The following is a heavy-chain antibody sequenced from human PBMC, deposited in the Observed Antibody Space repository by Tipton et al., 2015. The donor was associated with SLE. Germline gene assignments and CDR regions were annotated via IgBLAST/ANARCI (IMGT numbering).Heavy chain of an antibody. J-gene: IGHJ4*02. D-gene: IGHD6-13*01. V-gene: IGHV4-34*01. Sequence: TLSLTCAVYGGSFSGYYWSWIRQPPGKGLEWIGEINHSGSTNYNPSLKSRVTISVDTSKNQFSLKLSSVTAADTAAYYCARRGIPTVSYNFDYWGQGTLVTVSS. CDR3: ARRGIPTVSYNFDY. CDR1: GGSFSGYY. CDR2: INHSGST.